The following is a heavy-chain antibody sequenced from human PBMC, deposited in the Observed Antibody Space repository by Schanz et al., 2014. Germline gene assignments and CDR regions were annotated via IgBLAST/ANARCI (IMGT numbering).Heavy chain of an antibody. J-gene: IGHJ4*02. Sequence: QVQLVESGGGVVQPGRSLRLSCAASGFTFSDHYMDWVRQAPGKGLEWVAVIRYDGRNKNFVESVKGRFTISRDNSNNTVYLQMNTLRAEDTAVYYCAREDCSATSCYFRYWGQGTLVTVSS. CDR1: GFTFSDHY. D-gene: IGHD2-21*01. CDR2: IRYDGRNK. CDR3: AREDCSATSCYFRY. V-gene: IGHV3-33*01.